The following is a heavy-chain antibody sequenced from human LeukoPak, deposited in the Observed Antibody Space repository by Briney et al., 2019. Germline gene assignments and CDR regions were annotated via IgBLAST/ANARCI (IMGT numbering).Heavy chain of an antibody. J-gene: IGHJ2*01. CDR3: AKAYSSGWYDHWYFDL. CDR1: GFTLSSYA. D-gene: IGHD6-19*01. V-gene: IGHV3-23*01. CDR2: ISGSGGST. Sequence: GGSLRLSCAASGFTLSSYAMSWVRQAPGKGLEWVSAISGSGGSTYYADSVKGRFTISRDNSKNTLYLQMNSLRAEDTAVYYCAKAYSSGWYDHWYFDLWGRGTLVTVSS.